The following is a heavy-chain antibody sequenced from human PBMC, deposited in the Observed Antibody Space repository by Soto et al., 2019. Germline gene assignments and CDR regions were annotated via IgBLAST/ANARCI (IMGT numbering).Heavy chain of an antibody. CDR2: IYYSGST. D-gene: IGHD1-26*01. CDR3: ASVPIVGARYFDY. V-gene: IGHV4-31*03. CDR1: GGSISSGGYY. Sequence: TSETLSLTCTVSGGSISSGGYYWSWIRQHPGKGLEWIGYIYYSGSTYYNPSLKSRVTISVDTSKNQFSLKLSSVTAADTAVYYCASVPIVGARYFDYWGQGTLVTSPQ. J-gene: IGHJ4*02.